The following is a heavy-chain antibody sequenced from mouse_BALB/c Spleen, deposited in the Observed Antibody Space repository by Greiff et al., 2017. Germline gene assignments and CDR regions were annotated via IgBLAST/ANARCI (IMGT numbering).Heavy chain of an antibody. CDR2: IWAGGST. CDR3: ARDEYGNYPAWFAY. D-gene: IGHD2-1*01. Sequence: VKLVESGPGLVAPSQSLSITCTVSGFSLTSYGVHWVRQPPGKGLEWLGVIWAGGSTNYNSALMSRLSISKDNSKSQVFLKMNSLQTDDTAMYYCARDEYGNYPAWFAYWGQGTLVTVSA. J-gene: IGHJ3*01. CDR1: GFSLTSYG. V-gene: IGHV2-9*02.